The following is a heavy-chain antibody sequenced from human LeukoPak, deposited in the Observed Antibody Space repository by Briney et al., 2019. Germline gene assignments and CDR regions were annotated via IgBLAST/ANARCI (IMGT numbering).Heavy chain of an antibody. V-gene: IGHV3-23*01. CDR2: IIGNGRDI. CDR3: AKDEAVRGSYGYFQH. CDR1: GFSFSIYA. Sequence: GGSLRLSCAASGFSFSIYAMNWVRQAPGKGLEWVSLIIGNGRDIRYADSVKGRFTISRDNSKNTLYLQMNSLRAEDTAVYYCAKDEAVRGSYGYFQHWGQGTLVTVSS. D-gene: IGHD1-26*01. J-gene: IGHJ1*01.